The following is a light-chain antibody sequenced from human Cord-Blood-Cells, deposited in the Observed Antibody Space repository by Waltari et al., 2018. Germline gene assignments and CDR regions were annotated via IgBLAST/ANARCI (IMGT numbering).Light chain of an antibody. CDR3: QQYNSYYS. CDR2: KAS. Sequence: DIQMTQSPAPLSASVGDRATITGRASQSIISWLACYQQNPGKAPKLLIYKASSLESGVPSRFSGSGSGTEFTLTISSLQPDDFATYYCQQYNSYYSFGQGTKLEIK. V-gene: IGKV1-5*03. J-gene: IGKJ2*03. CDR1: QSIISW.